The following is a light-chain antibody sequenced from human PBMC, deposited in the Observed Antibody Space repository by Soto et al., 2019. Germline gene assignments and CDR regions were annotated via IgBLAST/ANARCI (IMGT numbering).Light chain of an antibody. V-gene: IGLV2-14*01. CDR2: EVS. CDR1: SSDVGGYNY. J-gene: IGLJ3*02. Sequence: QSVLTQPASVSGSPGQSITISCTGSSSDVGGYNYVSWYQQHPGKAPKVMIYEVSNRPSGVCNRFSGSKSGNTASLTISGLQAEDEADYYCSSSTGSSTLVFGGGTKLTVL. CDR3: SSSTGSSTLV.